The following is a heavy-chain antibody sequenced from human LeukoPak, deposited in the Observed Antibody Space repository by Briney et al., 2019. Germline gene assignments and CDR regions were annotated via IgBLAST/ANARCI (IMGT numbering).Heavy chain of an antibody. CDR2: ISSSGSTI. CDR1: GFTFSSYE. J-gene: IGHJ4*02. D-gene: IGHD6-19*01. V-gene: IGHV3-48*03. CDR3: AREVAVTGTPSLDS. Sequence: PGGSLRLSCAASGFTFSSYEMNWVRQAPGKGLEWVSYISSSGSTIYYADSVRGRFTLSRDNAKNSLYLQMNSLRVEDTAIYYCAREVAVTGTPSLDSWGQGTLVTVSS.